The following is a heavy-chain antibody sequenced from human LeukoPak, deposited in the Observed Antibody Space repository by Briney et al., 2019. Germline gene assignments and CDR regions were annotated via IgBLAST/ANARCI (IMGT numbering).Heavy chain of an antibody. CDR3: VSDVVVVGDDAFDI. CDR2: ISGSGGRT. J-gene: IGHJ3*02. V-gene: IGHV3-23*01. Sequence: GGSLRLSCSASGFIFNNNDMSWVRQAPGKGLEWVSGISGSGGRTTYADSVKGRFIISRDNSKNTLYLQMNTLRAEDTALYYCVSDVVVVGDDAFDIWGRGTMVTVSS. D-gene: IGHD2-15*01. CDR1: GFIFNNND.